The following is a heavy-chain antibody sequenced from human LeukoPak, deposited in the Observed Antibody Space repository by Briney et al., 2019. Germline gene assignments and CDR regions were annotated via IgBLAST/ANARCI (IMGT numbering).Heavy chain of an antibody. J-gene: IGHJ4*02. V-gene: IGHV3-66*01. CDR1: GFTLSSNY. CDR2: IYSGGST. CDR3: AIESRRDGYNYDY. Sequence: GGSLRLSCAASGFTLSSNYMSWVRQAPGKGLEWVSVIYSGGSTYYADSVKGRVTISRDNSKNTLYLQMNSLRAEDTAVYYCAIESRRDGYNYDYWGQGTLVTVSS. D-gene: IGHD5-24*01.